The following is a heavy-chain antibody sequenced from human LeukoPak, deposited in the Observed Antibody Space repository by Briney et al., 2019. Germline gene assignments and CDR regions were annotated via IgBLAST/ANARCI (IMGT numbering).Heavy chain of an antibody. D-gene: IGHD6-19*01. V-gene: IGHV3-30*18. CDR2: ISYDGSNK. Sequence: GGSLRLSCAASGFIFSSYGMHWVRQAPGKGLEWVAVISYDGSNKYYADSVKGRFTISRDNSKNTLYLQMNSLRAEDTAVYYCAKDPDSSGWYYFDYWGQGTLVTVSS. J-gene: IGHJ4*02. CDR1: GFIFSSYG. CDR3: AKDPDSSGWYYFDY.